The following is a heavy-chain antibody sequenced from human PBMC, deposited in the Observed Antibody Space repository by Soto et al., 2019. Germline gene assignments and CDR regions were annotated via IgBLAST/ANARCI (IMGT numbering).Heavy chain of an antibody. Sequence: ASVKVSCKASGYTFTGYYMHWVRQAPGQGLEWMGWINPNSGGTNYAQKFQGRVTMTRDTSISTAYMELSRLRSDDTAVYYCARGTGYYDSSGYVDYWGQGTLVTVSS. CDR1: GYTFTGYY. CDR2: INPNSGGT. V-gene: IGHV1-2*02. D-gene: IGHD3-22*01. CDR3: ARGTGYYDSSGYVDY. J-gene: IGHJ4*02.